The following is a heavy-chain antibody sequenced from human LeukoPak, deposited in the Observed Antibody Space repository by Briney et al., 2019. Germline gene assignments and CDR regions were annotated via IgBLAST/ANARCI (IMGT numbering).Heavy chain of an antibody. J-gene: IGHJ4*02. V-gene: IGHV3-23*01. Sequence: GGSLRLSCAASGFTFSSYAMTWVRQAPGKGLEWVSGISGSGDTTYYADSVKGRFTISRDNSKNTLDLQMNSLRAEDTAVYYCASEYGDYGLDYWGQGTLVTVSS. D-gene: IGHD4-17*01. CDR1: GFTFSSYA. CDR2: ISGSGDTT. CDR3: ASEYGDYGLDY.